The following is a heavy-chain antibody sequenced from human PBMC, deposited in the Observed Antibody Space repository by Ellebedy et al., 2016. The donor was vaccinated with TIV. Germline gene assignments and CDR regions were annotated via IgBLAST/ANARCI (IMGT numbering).Heavy chain of an antibody. CDR2: INSGGTRT. CDR1: GFTFSGYA. CDR3: ARRGSRYWHFDL. V-gene: IGHV3-23*01. D-gene: IGHD1-1*01. J-gene: IGHJ2*01. Sequence: GESLKISCAASGFTFSGYAMSWVRQAPGKGLGWVSGINSGGTRTYYADSVKGRFTISRDNAKNSLYLRINNPRDEDTAVYYCARRGSRYWHFDLWGRGTQVIVSS.